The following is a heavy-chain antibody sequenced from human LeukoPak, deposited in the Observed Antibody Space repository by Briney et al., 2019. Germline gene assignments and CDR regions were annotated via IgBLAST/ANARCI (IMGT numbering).Heavy chain of an antibody. D-gene: IGHD3-22*01. CDR3: ARPRGDYYDSSGYGSNAFDI. CDR1: GYTFTGYY. Sequence: ASVKVSCKASGYTFTGYYMHWVRQAPGQGLEWMGGIIPIFGTANYAQKFQGRVTITADESTSTAYMELSSLRSEDTAVYYCARPRGDYYDSSGYGSNAFDIWGQGTMVTVSS. J-gene: IGHJ3*02. CDR2: IIPIFGTA. V-gene: IGHV1-69*13.